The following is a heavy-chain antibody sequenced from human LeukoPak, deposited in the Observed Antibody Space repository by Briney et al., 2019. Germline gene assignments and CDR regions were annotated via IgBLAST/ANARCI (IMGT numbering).Heavy chain of an antibody. CDR2: IFYSGST. CDR1: SGSISTSNYY. Sequence: SETLSLTCTVSSGSISTSNYYWGWVRQPPGKALEWIGNIFYSGSTYYNPSLKSRVTISVDTSKNQFSLKLSSVTAADTAVYYCARDSITIFGVVNVVAFDIWGQGTMVTVSS. D-gene: IGHD3-3*01. J-gene: IGHJ3*02. V-gene: IGHV4-39*07. CDR3: ARDSITIFGVVNVVAFDI.